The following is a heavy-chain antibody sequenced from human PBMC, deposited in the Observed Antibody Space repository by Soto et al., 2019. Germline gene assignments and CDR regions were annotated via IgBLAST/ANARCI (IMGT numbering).Heavy chain of an antibody. Sequence: QVQFVQSGAEVKKPGASVKVSCKTPGYTFTRYNLHWVRQAPGQRLEWMGWINVGNGNTRYSQKFQGRLTLTRDTPGNTAYLELNSLISEDTAVYDCATPQDYDDCLASWGQGTLVTVSS. CDR3: ATPQDYDDCLAS. J-gene: IGHJ4*02. D-gene: IGHD3-22*01. CDR1: GYTFTRYN. V-gene: IGHV1-3*01. CDR2: INVGNGNT.